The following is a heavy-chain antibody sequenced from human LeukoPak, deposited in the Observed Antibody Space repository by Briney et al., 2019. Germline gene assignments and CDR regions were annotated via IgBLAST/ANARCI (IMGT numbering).Heavy chain of an antibody. D-gene: IGHD3-3*01. CDR1: GFTFSSYS. CDR3: ARDGYYDFWSGTLKDYYMDV. CDR2: ISSSSTI. J-gene: IGHJ6*03. Sequence: GGSLRLSCAASGFTFSSYSMNWVRQAPGKGLEWVSYISSSSTIYYADSVKGRFTISRDNAKNSLYLQMNSLRAEDTAVYYCARDGYYDFWSGTLKDYYMDVWGKGTTVTVSS. V-gene: IGHV3-48*01.